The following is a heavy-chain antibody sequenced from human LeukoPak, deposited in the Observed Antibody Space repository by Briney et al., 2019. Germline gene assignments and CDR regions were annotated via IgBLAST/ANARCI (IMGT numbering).Heavy chain of an antibody. Sequence: SETLSLTCTVSGGSISSYYWSWIRQPPGKGLEWIGEINHGGSTNYNPSLKSRVTISVDTSKNQFSLKLNSVTAADTAVYYCARHWDYDSSVSDAFDIWGQGTMVTVSS. V-gene: IGHV4-34*01. J-gene: IGHJ3*02. D-gene: IGHD3-22*01. CDR3: ARHWDYDSSVSDAFDI. CDR2: INHGGST. CDR1: GGSISSYY.